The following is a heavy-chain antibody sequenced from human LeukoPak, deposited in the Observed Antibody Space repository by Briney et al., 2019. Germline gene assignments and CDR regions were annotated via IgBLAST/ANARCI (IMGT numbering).Heavy chain of an antibody. D-gene: IGHD3-9*01. Sequence: GRSLTLSCAASGFTFSSYGMHWVRQAPGKGLEWVAVIWSDGSNRYYADSVKGRFTISRDNSKNTLYLQMNSLRAEDTAVYYCVREGEYLDSLTGYSKYYGMDVWGQGTTVTVSS. CDR1: GFTFSSYG. CDR2: IWSDGSNR. J-gene: IGHJ6*02. V-gene: IGHV3-33*01. CDR3: VREGEYLDSLTGYSKYYGMDV.